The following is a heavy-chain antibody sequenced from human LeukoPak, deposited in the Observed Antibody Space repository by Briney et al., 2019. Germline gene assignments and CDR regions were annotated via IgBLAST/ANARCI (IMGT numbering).Heavy chain of an antibody. Sequence: GGSLRLSCVASGFTFSSYAMHWVRQAPGKGLEWVAVISYDGSNKYYAGSVKGRFTISRDNSKNTLYLQMNSLRAEDTAVYYCAKQASTSSYYNWFDPWGQGTLVTVSS. D-gene: IGHD2-2*01. CDR3: AKQASTSSYYNWFDP. CDR2: ISYDGSNK. CDR1: GFTFSSYA. J-gene: IGHJ5*02. V-gene: IGHV3-30*04.